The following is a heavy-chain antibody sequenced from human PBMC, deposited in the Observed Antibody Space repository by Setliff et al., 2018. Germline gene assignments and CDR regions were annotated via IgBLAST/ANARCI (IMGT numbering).Heavy chain of an antibody. CDR3: ARHSRSSGGES. D-gene: IGHD2-15*01. CDR1: GGSIGSRTYY. J-gene: IGHJ4*02. CDR2: LYYTGNT. Sequence: PSETLSLTCAVSGGSIGSRTYYWGWVRQPTGKGLEWIGSLYYTGNTYYNPSLKSRVTISVDTSKNRFSQKLKSVTAADTAVFYCARHSRSSGGESWGQGTLVTVSS. V-gene: IGHV4-39*01.